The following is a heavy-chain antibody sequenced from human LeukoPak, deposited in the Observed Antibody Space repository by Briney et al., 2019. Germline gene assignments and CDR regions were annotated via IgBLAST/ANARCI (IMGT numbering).Heavy chain of an antibody. D-gene: IGHD4-23*01. Sequence: GGSLRLSCAASGFTFSSYAMHWVRQAPGKGLEWVAVISYDGSNKYYADSVKGRFTISRDNSKNTLYLQMNSLRAEDTAVYYCARGTGGYFDYWGQGTLVTVSS. J-gene: IGHJ4*02. V-gene: IGHV3-30-3*01. CDR1: GFTFSSYA. CDR2: ISYDGSNK. CDR3: ARGTGGYFDY.